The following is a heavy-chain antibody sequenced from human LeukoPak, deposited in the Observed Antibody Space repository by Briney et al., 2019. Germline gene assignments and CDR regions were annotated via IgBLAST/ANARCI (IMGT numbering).Heavy chain of an antibody. CDR2: ISISGSTI. CDR3: ARAFGELSWFDP. CDR1: AVTFSSYE. V-gene: IGHV3-48*03. Sequence: GGSLRLSCAASAVTFSSYEMNWVRQAPGKGLEWVSYISISGSTIYYADSVKGRFTISRDNAKNSLYLQMNSLRAEDTAVYYCARAFGELSWFDPWGQGTLVTVSS. D-gene: IGHD3-10*01. J-gene: IGHJ5*02.